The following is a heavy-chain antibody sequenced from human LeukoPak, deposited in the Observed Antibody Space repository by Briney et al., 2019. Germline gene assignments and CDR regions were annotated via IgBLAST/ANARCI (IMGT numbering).Heavy chain of an antibody. Sequence: PGGSLRLSCAAYGFTFSSYWMSWVRQAPGKGLEWVANIKQDGSEKNYVDSVKGRFTISRDNVKNSLYLQMNSLRVEDTALYYCARGHYSSASIVFDYWGQGTLVTVSS. D-gene: IGHD6-6*01. CDR1: GFTFSSYW. V-gene: IGHV3-7*01. CDR3: ARGHYSSASIVFDY. J-gene: IGHJ4*02. CDR2: IKQDGSEK.